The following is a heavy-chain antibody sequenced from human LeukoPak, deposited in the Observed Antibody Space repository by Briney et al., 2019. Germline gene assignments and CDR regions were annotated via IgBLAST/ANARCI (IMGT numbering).Heavy chain of an antibody. D-gene: IGHD3-22*01. CDR1: GYTFTSYY. CDR3: ARTRETMIVEVDAFDI. V-gene: IGHV1-46*01. Sequence: GASVKVSCKASGYTFTSYYMHWVRQAPGQGLEWMGIINPSGGSTSYAQKFQGRVTMTRDTSTSTVYMELSSLRSEDTAVYYCARTRETMIVEVDAFDIWGQGTMVTVSS. CDR2: INPSGGST. J-gene: IGHJ3*02.